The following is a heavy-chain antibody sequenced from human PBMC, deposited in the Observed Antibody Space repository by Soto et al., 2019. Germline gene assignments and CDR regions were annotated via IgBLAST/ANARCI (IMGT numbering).Heavy chain of an antibody. CDR3: ARETVAVAGTTTTYYFDY. Sequence: GGSLRLSCAASWFTVSSNYMSWVRQAPGKGLEWVSVIYSGGSTYYADSVKGRFTISRDNSKNTLYLQMNSLRAEDTAVYYCARETVAVAGTTTTYYFDYWGQGTLVTVSS. CDR1: WFTVSSNY. V-gene: IGHV3-53*01. D-gene: IGHD6-19*01. CDR2: IYSGGST. J-gene: IGHJ4*02.